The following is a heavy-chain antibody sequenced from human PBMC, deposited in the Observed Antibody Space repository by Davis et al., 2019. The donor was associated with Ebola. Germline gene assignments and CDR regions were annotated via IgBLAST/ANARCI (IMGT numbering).Heavy chain of an antibody. V-gene: IGHV4-31*03. J-gene: IGHJ5*02. Sequence: SETLSPTCTVSGGSIPSGGYYWSWIRQHPGKGREWIGYIYYSGSTYSNPSLKSRVTISVDTSKNQFSLKPGSVTAADTAVYYCARAGGYYDMLTGYLPNWFDPWGQGTLVTVSS. CDR1: GGSIPSGGYY. CDR2: IYYSGST. D-gene: IGHD3-9*01. CDR3: ARAGGYYDMLTGYLPNWFDP.